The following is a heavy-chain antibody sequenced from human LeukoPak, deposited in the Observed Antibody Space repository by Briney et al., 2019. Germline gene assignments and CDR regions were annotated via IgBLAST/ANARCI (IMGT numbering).Heavy chain of an antibody. V-gene: IGHV1-8*01. CDR2: MNPNSGNT. CDR3: ARVDSSSWYSYYYGMDV. Sequence: AASVKVSCKASGYTFTSYDINWVRQATGQGLEWMGWMNPNSGNTGYAQKFQGRVTMTRNTSISTAYMELGSLRSEDTAVYYCARVDSSSWYSYYYGMDVWGQGTTVTVSS. D-gene: IGHD6-13*01. J-gene: IGHJ6*02. CDR1: GYTFTSYD.